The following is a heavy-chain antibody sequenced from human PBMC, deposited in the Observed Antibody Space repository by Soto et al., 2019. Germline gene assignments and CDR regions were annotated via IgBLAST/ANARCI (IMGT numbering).Heavy chain of an antibody. J-gene: IGHJ5*02. D-gene: IGHD1-26*01. CDR2: ILSNDEK. V-gene: IGHV2-26*01. CDR3: ARMESYSTYSWFDP. CDR1: GGSISRYYW. Sequence: ETLSLTCSVSGGSISRYYWSWIRQPPGKALEWLAHILSNDEKSYSTSLKSRLTISKDTSKSQVVLTMTNMDPVDTATYYCARMESYSTYSWFDPWGQGTLVTVSS.